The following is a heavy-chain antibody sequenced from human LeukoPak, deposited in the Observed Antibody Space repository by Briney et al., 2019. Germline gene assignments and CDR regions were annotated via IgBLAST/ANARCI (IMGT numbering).Heavy chain of an antibody. CDR2: ISSSSTI. CDR3: ARDHRGYDILTGYYSVGAFDI. J-gene: IGHJ3*02. D-gene: IGHD3-9*01. V-gene: IGHV3-48*03. Sequence: GGSLRLSCAASGFTLSSYEMNWVRQAPGKGLEWVSYISSSSTIYYADSVKGRFTISRDNAKNSLYLQMNSLRAEDTAVYYCARDHRGYDILTGYYSVGAFDIWGQGTMVTASS. CDR1: GFTLSSYE.